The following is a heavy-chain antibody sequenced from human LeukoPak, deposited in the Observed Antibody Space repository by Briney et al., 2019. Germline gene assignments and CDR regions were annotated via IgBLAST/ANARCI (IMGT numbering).Heavy chain of an antibody. Sequence: ASVKVSCTASGYTFTSYYMHWVRQAPGQGLEWMGIINPSGGSTSYAQKFQGRVTMTRDMSTSTVYMELSSLRSEDTAVYYCARGGYSYGYLAASPFDYWGQGTLVTVSS. CDR3: ARGGYSYGYLAASPFDY. CDR1: GYTFTSYY. CDR2: INPSGGST. V-gene: IGHV1-46*01. D-gene: IGHD5-18*01. J-gene: IGHJ4*02.